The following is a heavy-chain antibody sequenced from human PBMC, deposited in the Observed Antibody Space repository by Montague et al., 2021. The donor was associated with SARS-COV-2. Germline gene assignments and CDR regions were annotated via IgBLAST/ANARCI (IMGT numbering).Heavy chain of an antibody. V-gene: IGHV4-59*01. CDR1: GGSISSYY. CDR3: ARGFDL. J-gene: IGHJ2*01. CDR2: IYYNGST. Sequence: SETLSLTCTVSGGSISSYYWSWIRQPPGKGLEWIGYIYYNGSTNYNPSLKSRVTISVDTSKNQFSLKLSSVTAADTAVYHCARGFDLWGRGTLVTVSS.